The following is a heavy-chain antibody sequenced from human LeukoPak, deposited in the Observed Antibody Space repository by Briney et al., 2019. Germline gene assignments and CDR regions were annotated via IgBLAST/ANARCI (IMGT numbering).Heavy chain of an antibody. V-gene: IGHV1-24*01. D-gene: IGHD1-26*01. Sequence: ASVKVSCKVSGYTLTELSMHWVRQAPGKGLEWMGGFDPEDGETIYAQKFQGRVTMTEDTSTDTAYMELSSLRSEDTAVYYCATSMMRVGATASVRDYWGQGTLVTVSS. CDR1: GYTLTELS. CDR2: FDPEDGET. CDR3: ATSMMRVGATASVRDY. J-gene: IGHJ4*02.